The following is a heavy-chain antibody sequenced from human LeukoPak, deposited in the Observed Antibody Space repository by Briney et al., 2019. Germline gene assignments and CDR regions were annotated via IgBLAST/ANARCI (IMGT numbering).Heavy chain of an antibody. D-gene: IGHD2-2*01. CDR3: VSFYETY. V-gene: IGHV3-33*01. CDR2: IWNNGNNR. CDR1: GFIFSDYG. J-gene: IGHJ4*02. Sequence: GRSLRLSCAASGFIFSDYGMHWVRQAPGKGLEWVAVIWNNGNNRYADSVRGRFTISRDDSKNTLYLQMDSLRAEDTAVYYCVSFYETYWGRGTLVTVSS.